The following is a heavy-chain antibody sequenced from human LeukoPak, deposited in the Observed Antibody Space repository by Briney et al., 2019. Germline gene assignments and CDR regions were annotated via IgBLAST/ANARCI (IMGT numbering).Heavy chain of an antibody. J-gene: IGHJ5*01. CDR2: ISYDGSNK. CDR1: GFTFSSYG. Sequence: GGSLRLSCAASGFTFSSYGMHWVRQAPGKGLEWVAVISYDGSNKYYADSVKGRFTISRDNSKNTLYLQMNNMRAEDTAVYYCASGYSSNWYIFCGQGTLVTVSS. V-gene: IGHV3-30*03. CDR3: ASGYSSNWYIF. D-gene: IGHD6-13*01.